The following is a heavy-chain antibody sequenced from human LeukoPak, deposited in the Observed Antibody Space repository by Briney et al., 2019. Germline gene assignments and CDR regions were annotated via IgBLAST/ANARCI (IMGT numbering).Heavy chain of an antibody. Sequence: GASVKVSCKASGYTFTSYGISWVRQAPGQGLEWMGWISAYNGNTNYAQKLQGRVTMTTDTSTSTAYMELRSLRSDDTAVYYCARDQEGSGSYWPKYYYYGMDVWGKGTTVTVYS. CDR2: ISAYNGNT. J-gene: IGHJ6*04. V-gene: IGHV1-18*04. CDR1: GYTFTSYG. D-gene: IGHD3-10*01. CDR3: ARDQEGSGSYWPKYYYYGMDV.